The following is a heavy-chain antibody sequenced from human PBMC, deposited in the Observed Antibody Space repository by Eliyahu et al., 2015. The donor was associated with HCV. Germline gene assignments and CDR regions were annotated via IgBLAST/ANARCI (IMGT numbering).Heavy chain of an antibody. D-gene: IGHD3-10*01. CDR2: ISYDGSNK. J-gene: IGHJ6*02. CDR1: GFTFSSXG. CDR3: ARSRHMVRGVIVQWTPRIYYYYGMDV. V-gene: IGHV3-30*03. Sequence: QVQLVESGGGVVQPGRSLRLSCAASGFTFSSXGMPWVRQAPGKGLEWVAVISYDGSNKYYADSVKGRFTISRDNSKNTLYLQMNSLRAEDTAVYYCARSRHMVRGVIVQWTPRIYYYYGMDVWGQGTTVTVSS.